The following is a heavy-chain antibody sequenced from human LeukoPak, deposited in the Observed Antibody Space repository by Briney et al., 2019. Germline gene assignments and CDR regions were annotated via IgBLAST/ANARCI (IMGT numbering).Heavy chain of an antibody. V-gene: IGHV3-30*04. D-gene: IGHD3-22*01. CDR1: GFTFSSYA. Sequence: GRSLRLSCAASGFTFSSYAMHWVRQAPGKGLEWVAVISYDGSNKYYADSVKGRFTISRDNSKNTLYLQMNSLRAEDTAVYYCAKEKRYYDSIRAAFDIWGQGTMVTVSS. CDR3: AKEKRYYDSIRAAFDI. CDR2: ISYDGSNK. J-gene: IGHJ3*02.